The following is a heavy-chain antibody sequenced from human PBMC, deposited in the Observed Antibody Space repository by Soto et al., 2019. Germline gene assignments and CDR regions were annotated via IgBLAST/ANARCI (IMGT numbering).Heavy chain of an antibody. J-gene: IGHJ4*02. CDR2: ISGSGGST. V-gene: IGHV3-23*01. Sequence: PGGSLRLSCAASGFTFSSYAMSWVRQAPGKGLEWVPAISGSGGSTYYADSVKGRFTISRDNSKNTLYLQMNSLRAEDTAVYYCAKDPYYYDSSGYPGDYWGQGTLVTVSS. CDR3: AKDPYYYDSSGYPGDY. CDR1: GFTFSSYA. D-gene: IGHD3-22*01.